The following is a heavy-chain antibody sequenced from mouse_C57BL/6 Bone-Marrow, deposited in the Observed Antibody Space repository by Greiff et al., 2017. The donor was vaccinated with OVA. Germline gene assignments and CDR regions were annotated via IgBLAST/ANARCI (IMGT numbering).Heavy chain of an antibody. CDR3: ARWLQLNWYFDV. CDR2: INPGSGST. V-gene: IGHV1-55*01. D-gene: IGHD2-2*01. CDR1: GYTFTSYW. Sequence: QVQLQQPGAALVKPGASVKMSCKASGYTFTSYWITWVKQRPGQGLEWIGDINPGSGSTTYNAKFTSKATLTVDTSSSTAYMQLSSLTSEDSAVYYCARWLQLNWYFDVWGTGTTVTVSS. J-gene: IGHJ1*03.